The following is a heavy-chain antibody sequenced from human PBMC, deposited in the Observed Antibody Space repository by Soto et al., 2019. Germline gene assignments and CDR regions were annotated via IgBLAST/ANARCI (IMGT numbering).Heavy chain of an antibody. J-gene: IGHJ6*02. V-gene: IGHV1-69*01. CDR1: GGTFSSYA. D-gene: IGHD4-17*01. Sequence: QVQLVQSGAEVKKPGSSVKVSCKASGGTFSSYAISWVRQAPGQGLEWMRGIIPIFGTANSAQKFQGRVTITADETTSTAYMELSSLRSEDTAVYYCARDGQSYGDYWVYYGMDVWGQGTKVTVSS. CDR3: ARDGQSYGDYWVYYGMDV. CDR2: IIPIFGTA.